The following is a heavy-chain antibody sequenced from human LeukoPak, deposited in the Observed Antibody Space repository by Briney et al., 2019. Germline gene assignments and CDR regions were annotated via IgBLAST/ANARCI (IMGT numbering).Heavy chain of an antibody. D-gene: IGHD5-12*01. V-gene: IGHV4-34*01. J-gene: IGHJ4*02. Sequence: SETLSLTRAVYGGSLSGYYWSWIRQPPGKGLEWIGEINHSGSTNYNPSLKSRVTISVDTSKNQFSLKLSSVTAADTAVYYCARRVATNTIDYWGQGTLVTVSS. CDR3: ARRVATNTIDY. CDR2: INHSGST. CDR1: GGSLSGYY.